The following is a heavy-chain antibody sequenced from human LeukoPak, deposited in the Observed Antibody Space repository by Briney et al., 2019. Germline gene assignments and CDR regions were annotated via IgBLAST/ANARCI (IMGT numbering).Heavy chain of an antibody. CDR2: ITPYNGSP. CDR3: ARGGDGDYDY. Sequence: ASVKVSCKASGYTFTTAGITWVRQAPGQGLEWLGWITPYNGSPTYAQRLQGRVTLPTDTSTTTAYRELRSLTSNDTAIYYCARGGDGDYDYWGQGTLVTVSS. V-gene: IGHV1-18*01. D-gene: IGHD4-17*01. J-gene: IGHJ4*02. CDR1: GYTFTTAG.